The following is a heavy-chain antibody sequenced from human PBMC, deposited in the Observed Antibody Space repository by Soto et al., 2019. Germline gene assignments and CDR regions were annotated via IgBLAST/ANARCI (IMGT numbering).Heavy chain of an antibody. CDR3: ARITITGDAFDI. CDR1: GGSISSYY. V-gene: IGHV4-59*01. CDR2: IYYSGST. Sequence: PSETLSLTCTVSGGSISSYYWSWIRQPPGKGLEWIGYIYYSGSTNYNPSLKSRVTISVDTSKNQFSLKLSSVTAADTAVYYCARITITGDAFDIWGQGTMVTVSS. D-gene: IGHD3-16*01. J-gene: IGHJ3*02.